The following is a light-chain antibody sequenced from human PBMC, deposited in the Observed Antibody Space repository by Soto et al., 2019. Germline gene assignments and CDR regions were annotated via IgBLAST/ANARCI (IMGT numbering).Light chain of an antibody. CDR2: AAS. Sequence: DIQVTQSPSSLSASVGDRVTITCRASQSISSYLNWYQQKPGKAPKLLIYAASSLQSGVPSRFSGSGSGTDFTLTISSLQPDDFATYYCQHYNSYSEAFGQGTKVDI. J-gene: IGKJ1*01. CDR3: QHYNSYSEA. CDR1: QSISSY. V-gene: IGKV1-39*01.